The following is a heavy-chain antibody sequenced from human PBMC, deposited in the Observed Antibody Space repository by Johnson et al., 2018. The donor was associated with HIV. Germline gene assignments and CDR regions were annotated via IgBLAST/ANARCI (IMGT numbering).Heavy chain of an antibody. CDR3: ARDGVYSSPWDALDI. CDR2: ISYDGSNK. J-gene: IGHJ3*02. D-gene: IGHD6-13*01. Sequence: VQLVESGGGVVQPGRSLRLSCAASGFTFTNYAMYWVRQAPGKGLEWVALISYDGSNKYYADSVEGRLTISRDNAKNSLYLQIDNLRAEDTAVYYCARDGVYSSPWDALDIWGHGTMVTVSS. CDR1: GFTFTNYA. V-gene: IGHV3-30-3*01.